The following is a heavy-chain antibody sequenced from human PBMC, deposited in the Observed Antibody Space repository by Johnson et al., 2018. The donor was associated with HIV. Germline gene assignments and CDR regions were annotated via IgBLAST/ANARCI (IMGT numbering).Heavy chain of an antibody. CDR1: GFTFSSYG. D-gene: IGHD3-3*01. CDR2: ISYDGSNK. V-gene: IGHV3-30*18. Sequence: QVQLVESGGGVVQPGRSLRLSCAASGFTFSSYGMHWVRQAPGKGLEWVAVISYDGSNKYYADSVNGRFTISRDNSKNTLYLQMNSLRAEDTAVYYCAKDRSGVRPAGVFDMWGQGTRVTVSS. J-gene: IGHJ3*02. CDR3: AKDRSGVRPAGVFDM.